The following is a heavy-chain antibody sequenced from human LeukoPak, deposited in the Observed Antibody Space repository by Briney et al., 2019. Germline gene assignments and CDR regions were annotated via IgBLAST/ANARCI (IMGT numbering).Heavy chain of an antibody. CDR2: IGTTDDT. D-gene: IGHD2-15*01. Sequence: GGSLRLSCVASGFPFGSYPMTWVRQSPVKGLEWVSTIGTTDDTYYADSVKGRFTISRDNYKDTLYLRMHSLGAEDTAIYYCAKSRIVDHRGYFDYWGQGTLVTVSS. J-gene: IGHJ4*02. CDR3: AKSRIVDHRGYFDY. V-gene: IGHV3-23*01. CDR1: GFPFGSYP.